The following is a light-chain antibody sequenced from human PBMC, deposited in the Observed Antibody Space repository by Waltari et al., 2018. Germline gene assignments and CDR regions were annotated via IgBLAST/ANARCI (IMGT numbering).Light chain of an antibody. CDR1: SSNLGSNY. CDR3: ATWDDSLSGYV. Sequence: QSVLTQPPSASGTPGQRVTISCSGSSSNLGSNYVYWYQHLPGTAPKLVIYRNHQRPSGVPDRFSGSKSGTSASLAISGLRSEDEADYYCATWDDSLSGYVFGTGTKVTVL. CDR2: RNH. J-gene: IGLJ1*01. V-gene: IGLV1-47*01.